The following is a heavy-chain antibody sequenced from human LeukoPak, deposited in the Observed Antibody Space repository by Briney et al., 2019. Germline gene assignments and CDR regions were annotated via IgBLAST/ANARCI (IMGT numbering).Heavy chain of an antibody. D-gene: IGHD5-24*01. V-gene: IGHV1-8*01. CDR1: GYTFTSYD. CDR3: ARDNSVRDEAWWFNP. CDR2: MNPNSGNT. Sequence: ASVTVSFKASGYTFTSYDINWVRQATGQGLEWMGWMNPNSGNTGYAQKFQGRVTMTRNTSISTAYMELSSLRSEDTAVYYCARDNSVRDEAWWFNPWGQGTLVTVSS. J-gene: IGHJ5*02.